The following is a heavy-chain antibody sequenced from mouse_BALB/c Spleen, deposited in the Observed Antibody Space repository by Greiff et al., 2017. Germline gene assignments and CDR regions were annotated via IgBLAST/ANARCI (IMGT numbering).Heavy chain of an antibody. CDR3: ARHTVVATSDV. J-gene: IGHJ1*01. CDR1: GFTFSSYG. Sequence: VKLMESGGDLVKPGGSLKLPCAAPGFTFSSYGLSWVRQTPDKRLEWVATISSGGSYTYYPDSVKGRFTISRDNAKNTLYLQMSSLKSEDTAMYYCARHTVVATSDVWGAGTTVTVSS. CDR2: ISSGGSYT. D-gene: IGHD1-1*01. V-gene: IGHV5-6*01.